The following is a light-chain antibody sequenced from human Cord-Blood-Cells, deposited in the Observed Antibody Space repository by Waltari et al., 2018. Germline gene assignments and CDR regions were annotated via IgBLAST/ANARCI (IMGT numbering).Light chain of an antibody. CDR3: CSYAGSSTFVV. CDR2: EGS. J-gene: IGLJ2*01. V-gene: IGLV2-23*03. Sequence: QSALTQPASVSGSPGQSTTISCTETTSDVGSYNLVSWYQQHPGKAPKPRIYEGSKRPSGVSNRFSGSKSGNTASLTISGLQAEDEADYYCCSYAGSSTFVVFGGGTKLTVL. CDR1: TSDVGSYNL.